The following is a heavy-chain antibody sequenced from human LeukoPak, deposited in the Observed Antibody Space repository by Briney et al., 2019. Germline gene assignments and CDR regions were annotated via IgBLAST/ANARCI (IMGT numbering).Heavy chain of an antibody. V-gene: IGHV4-59*01. CDR2: IYYSGST. CDR1: GFTFSSYW. CDR3: ARMTDAFDI. Sequence: LSCAASGFTFSSYWMSWVRQAPGKGLEWIGYIYYSGSTNYNPSLKSRVTISVDTSKNQFSLKLSSVTAADTAVYYCARMTDAFDIWGQGTMVTVSS. J-gene: IGHJ3*02.